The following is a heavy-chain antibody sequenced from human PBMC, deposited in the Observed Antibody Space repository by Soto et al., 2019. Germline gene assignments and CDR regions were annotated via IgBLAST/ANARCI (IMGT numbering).Heavy chain of an antibody. V-gene: IGHV4-34*01. J-gene: IGHJ4*02. CDR1: GGSFSGYY. Sequence: SETLSLTCAVYGGSFSGYYWSWVRQPPGKGLEWIGEINHSGNTNYNPSLTSRVTISVDTSTNQFSLHLFSVTAADTAVYYCARGGIYCSSTTCYSDNWGQGTLVTVSS. D-gene: IGHD2-2*01. CDR3: ARGGIYCSSTTCYSDN. CDR2: INHSGNT.